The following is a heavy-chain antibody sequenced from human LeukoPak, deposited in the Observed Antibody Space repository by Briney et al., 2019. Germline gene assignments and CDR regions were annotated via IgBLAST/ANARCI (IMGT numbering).Heavy chain of an antibody. J-gene: IGHJ4*02. CDR1: GFTFSSYA. Sequence: GGSLRLSCAASGFTFSSYAMSWVRQAPGKGLEWVSAIPGSGDSTNYADSVKGRFTISRDNSKNTLYLQMNSLRAEDTAVYYCAKRSGVSYGYFDYWGQGTLVAVSS. CDR3: AKRSGVSYGYFDY. D-gene: IGHD1-26*01. V-gene: IGHV3-23*01. CDR2: IPGSGDST.